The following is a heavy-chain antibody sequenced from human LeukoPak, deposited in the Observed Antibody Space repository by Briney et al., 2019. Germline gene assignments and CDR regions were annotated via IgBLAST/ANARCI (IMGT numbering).Heavy chain of an antibody. D-gene: IGHD4-23*01. CDR3: AKDGVSGNKVWDWFDP. CDR1: GFTFSSYW. V-gene: IGHV3-74*01. CDR2: INSDGSST. Sequence: GGSLRLSCAASGFTFSSYWMHWVRQAPGKGLVWVSRINSDGSSTSYADSVKGRFTISRDDSIHTLYLHMSSLRAEDTAVYYCAKDGVSGNKVWDWFDPWGQGTLVTVSS. J-gene: IGHJ5*02.